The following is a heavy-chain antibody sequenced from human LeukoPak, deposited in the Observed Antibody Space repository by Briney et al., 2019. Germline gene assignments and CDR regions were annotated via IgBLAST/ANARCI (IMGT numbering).Heavy chain of an antibody. Sequence: GGSLRLSCAASGFTFNTYWMTWVRQAPGKGLEWVANIKQDGSEKYYVDSVKGRFTISRDNPKNSLYLQMNSLRAEDTALYYCVRPGPYWYFDLWGCGTLVTVSS. J-gene: IGHJ2*01. CDR2: IKQDGSEK. V-gene: IGHV3-7*01. CDR3: VRPGPYWYFDL. CDR1: GFTFNTYW. D-gene: IGHD1-1*01.